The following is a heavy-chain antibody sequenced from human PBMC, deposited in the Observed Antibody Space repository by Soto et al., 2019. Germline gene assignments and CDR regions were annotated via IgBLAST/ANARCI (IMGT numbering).Heavy chain of an antibody. V-gene: IGHV4-34*01. Sequence: PSETLSLTCAVYGGSFSGYYWSWIRQPPGKGLEWIGEINHSGSTNYNPSLKSRVTISVDTSKNQFSLKLSSVTAADTAVYYCAPLGEHYYDSSGYYYGAYWGQGALVTVSS. J-gene: IGHJ4*02. CDR1: GGSFSGYY. D-gene: IGHD3-22*01. CDR2: INHSGST. CDR3: APLGEHYYDSSGYYYGAY.